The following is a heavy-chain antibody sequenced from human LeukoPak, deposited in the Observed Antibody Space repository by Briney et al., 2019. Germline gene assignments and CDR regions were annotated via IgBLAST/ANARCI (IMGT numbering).Heavy chain of an antibody. J-gene: IGHJ6*02. Sequence: GGSLRLSCAASGFTFSSYGMHWVRQAPGKGLEWVAVISYDGSNKYYADSVKGRFTISRDNAKNSLYLQMNSLRAEDTALYHCASGGPAAMPYYYYYYGMDVWGQGTTVTVSS. CDR3: ASGGPAAMPYYYYYYGMDV. CDR1: GFTFSSYG. V-gene: IGHV3-30*03. CDR2: ISYDGSNK. D-gene: IGHD2-2*01.